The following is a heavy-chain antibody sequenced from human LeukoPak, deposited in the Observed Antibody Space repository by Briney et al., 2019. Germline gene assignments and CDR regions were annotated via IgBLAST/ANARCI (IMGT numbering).Heavy chain of an antibody. V-gene: IGHV1-2*06. CDR3: ARDDSSGYYSGP. CDR1: GYTFTNYA. CDR2: INPNSGGT. D-gene: IGHD3-22*01. J-gene: IGHJ5*02. Sequence: ASVKVSCKASGYTFTNYAMNWVRQAPGQGLEWMGRINPNSGGTNYAQKFQGRVTMTRDTSISTAYMEVSRLRSDDTAVYYCARDDSSGYYSGPWGQGTLVTVSS.